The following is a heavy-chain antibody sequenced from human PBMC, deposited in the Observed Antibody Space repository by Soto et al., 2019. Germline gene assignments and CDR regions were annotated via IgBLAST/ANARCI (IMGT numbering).Heavy chain of an antibody. Sequence: GSLRLSCAASGFTFSDHYMSWIRQAPGKGLEWIGYSSNSGSFTRYADSVKGRFSISRDNAKNSLYLQINSLRGDDTATYFCVRSGDNYNLLDYWGQGTPVTVSS. D-gene: IGHD1-1*01. CDR1: GFTFSDHY. CDR3: VRSGDNYNLLDY. J-gene: IGHJ4*02. CDR2: SSNSGSFT. V-gene: IGHV3-11*06.